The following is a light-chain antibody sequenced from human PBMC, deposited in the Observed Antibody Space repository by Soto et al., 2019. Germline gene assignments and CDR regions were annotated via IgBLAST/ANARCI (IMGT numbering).Light chain of an antibody. Sequence: EIVLTQSPATLSLSPGERATLSCRASHGVSDSLVWYHQKPGQAPSFLIYDASNRATGIPARFSGSGPGTDFTLTISSLEPEDFAVYYCQQRIIWHPSFGPGTKVDIK. CDR2: DAS. J-gene: IGKJ3*01. CDR3: QQRIIWHPS. V-gene: IGKV3D-11*01. CDR1: HGVSDS.